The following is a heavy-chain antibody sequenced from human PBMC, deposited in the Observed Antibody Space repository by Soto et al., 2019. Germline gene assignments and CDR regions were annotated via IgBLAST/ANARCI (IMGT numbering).Heavy chain of an antibody. CDR2: IYYSGST. V-gene: IGHV4-39*01. D-gene: IGHD2-15*01. Sequence: SETLSLTCTVSGGSISSSSYYWGWIRQPPGKGLEWIGSIYYSGSTYYNPSLKSRVTISVDTSKNQFSLRLSSVTAADTAVYYCARHEYLVVVVAATFGYFDYWGQGTLVTVSS. CDR3: ARHEYLVVVVAATFGYFDY. CDR1: GGSISSSSYY. J-gene: IGHJ4*02.